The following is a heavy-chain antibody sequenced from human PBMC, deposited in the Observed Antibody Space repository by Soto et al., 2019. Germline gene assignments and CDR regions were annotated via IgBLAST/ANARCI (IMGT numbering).Heavy chain of an antibody. CDR2: IKSDGSEQ. V-gene: IGHV3-7*03. D-gene: IGHD3-10*01. Sequence: GGSLRLSCAASGFTFNVYYMTWVHQAPGKGMEWVASIKSDGSEQYYVDSVKGRFTISRDNAKNSLYLQMNSLRAGDTALYYCSRENWFQDYWGQGTLVTVSS. J-gene: IGHJ4*02. CDR3: SRENWFQDY. CDR1: GFTFNVYY.